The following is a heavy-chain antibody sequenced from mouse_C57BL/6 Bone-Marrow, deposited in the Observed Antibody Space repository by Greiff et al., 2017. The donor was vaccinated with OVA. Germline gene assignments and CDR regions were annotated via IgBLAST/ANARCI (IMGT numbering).Heavy chain of an antibody. J-gene: IGHJ3*01. V-gene: IGHV5-4*03. CDR2: ISDGGSYT. Sequence: EVKLVESGGGLVKPGGSLQLSCAASGFSFSSSAMSWVRPTPEKRLEWVATISDGGSYTYYPDNVKGRFTISRDNAKNNLYLQMSHLKSEDTAIYYCARGSHYYVSSYGFAYSGQGTLSTVSA. CDR3: ARGSHYYVSSYGFAY. D-gene: IGHD1-1*01. CDR1: GFSFSSSA.